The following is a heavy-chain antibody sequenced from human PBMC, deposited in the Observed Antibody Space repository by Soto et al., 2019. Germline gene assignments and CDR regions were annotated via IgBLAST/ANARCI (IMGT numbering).Heavy chain of an antibody. CDR2: ISKSGDST. CDR3: AKGSFGFDY. CDR1: GVTFTSYA. J-gene: IGHJ4*02. Sequence: QTGGSLRLSXAASGVTFTSYAMTWVRQVPGEGLQWVSSISKSGDSTYYADSVKGRFTTSRDNSKNTLYLQMNSLRAEDTAIYYCAKGSFGFDYWGQGTLVTVSS. D-gene: IGHD3-10*01. V-gene: IGHV3-23*01.